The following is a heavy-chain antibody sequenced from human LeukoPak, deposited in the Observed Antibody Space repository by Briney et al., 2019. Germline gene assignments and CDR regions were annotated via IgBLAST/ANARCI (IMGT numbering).Heavy chain of an antibody. V-gene: IGHV1-69*04. J-gene: IGHJ3*02. CDR3: ARRVTTVVKDAFDI. CDR1: GGTFSSYA. CDR2: IIPILGIA. Sequence: ASVKVSCKASGGTFSSYAISWVRQAPGQGLEWMGRIIPILGIANYAQKFQGRVTITADKSTSTAYMELSSLRSKDTAVYYCARRVTTVVKDAFDIWGQGTMVTVSS. D-gene: IGHD4-17*01.